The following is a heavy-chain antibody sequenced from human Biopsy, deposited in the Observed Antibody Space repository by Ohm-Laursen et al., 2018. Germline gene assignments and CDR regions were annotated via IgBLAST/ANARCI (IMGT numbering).Heavy chain of an antibody. Sequence: ATVKISCKASSYTFTDYNIHWMRQAPGQGLEWLGYINCKTGATNYAQKFQGTVTMTRDTSISTAYLALGSLRSADTAVYYCARDPLNGHKHFDYWGQGSLVTVSS. CDR3: ARDPLNGHKHFDY. CDR1: SYTFTDYN. J-gene: IGHJ4*02. D-gene: IGHD2-8*01. CDR2: INCKTGAT. V-gene: IGHV1-2*02.